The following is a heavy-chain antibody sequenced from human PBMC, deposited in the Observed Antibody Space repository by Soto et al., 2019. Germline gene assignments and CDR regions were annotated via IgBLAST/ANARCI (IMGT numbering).Heavy chain of an antibody. CDR2: IYYSGST. D-gene: IGHD3-9*01. V-gene: IGHV4-31*03. CDR1: GGSISSGGYY. CDR3: SKDYGDYDILTGSYYFDY. Sequence: PSETLSLTCTVSGGSISSGGYYWSWIRQHPGKGLEWIGYIYYSGSTYYNPSLKSRVTISVDTSKNQFSLKLSSVTAADTAVYYCSKDYGDYDILTGSYYFDYWGQGTLVTVSS. J-gene: IGHJ4*02.